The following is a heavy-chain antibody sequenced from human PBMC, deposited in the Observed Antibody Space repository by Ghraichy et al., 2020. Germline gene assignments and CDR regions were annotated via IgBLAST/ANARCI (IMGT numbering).Heavy chain of an antibody. J-gene: IGHJ6*02. D-gene: IGHD2-2*01. Sequence: ESLNISCAVSGGSISSSNWWSWVRQPPGKGLEWIGEIYHSGSTNYNPSLKSRVTISVDKSKNQFSLKLSSVTAADTAVYYCAGPGVYCSSTSCPPDYYYYYGMDVWGQGTTVTVSS. CDR1: GGSISSSNW. V-gene: IGHV4-4*02. CDR3: AGPGVYCSSTSCPPDYYYYYGMDV. CDR2: IYHSGST.